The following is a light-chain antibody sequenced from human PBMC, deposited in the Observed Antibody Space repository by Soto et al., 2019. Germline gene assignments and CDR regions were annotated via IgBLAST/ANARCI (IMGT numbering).Light chain of an antibody. Sequence: DIQMTPSPSTLSASVGDRVTITCRASQSISSWLAWYQQKPGKAPKLLIYRASSLESGVPSRFSGSASGTNFTITISSLQPDDFATYQCQRYNTYSGTFGPGTKVDIK. V-gene: IGKV1-5*03. J-gene: IGKJ3*01. CDR2: RAS. CDR3: QRYNTYSGT. CDR1: QSISSW.